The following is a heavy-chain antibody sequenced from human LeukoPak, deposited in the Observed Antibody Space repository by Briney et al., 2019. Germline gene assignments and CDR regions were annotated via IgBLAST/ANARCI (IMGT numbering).Heavy chain of an antibody. CDR3: AREIDSSGYSFSFGY. CDR1: GFTVSSNY. V-gene: IGHV3-66*01. CDR2: IYSGGST. J-gene: IGHJ4*02. D-gene: IGHD3-22*01. Sequence: PGGSLRLSCAASGFTVSSNYMSWVRQAPGKGLEWVSVIYSGGSTYYADSVKGRFTISRDNSKNTLYLQMNSLRAEDTAVYYCAREIDSSGYSFSFGYWGQGTLVTVSS.